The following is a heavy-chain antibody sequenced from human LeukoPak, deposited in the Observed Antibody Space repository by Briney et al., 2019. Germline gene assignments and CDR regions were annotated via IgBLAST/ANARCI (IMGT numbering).Heavy chain of an antibody. V-gene: IGHV3-49*04. J-gene: IGHJ4*02. D-gene: IGHD3-3*01. CDR1: GFTLGDYA. Sequence: GGSLRLSCTASGFTLGDYAMSWVRQAPGKGLEWVGFIRSKAYGGTTEYAASVKGRFTISRDDSKSIAYLQMNSLKTEDTAVYYCTRDGIPETNWSGYYIDYWGQGTLVTVSS. CDR3: TRDGIPETNWSGYYIDY. CDR2: IRSKAYGGTT.